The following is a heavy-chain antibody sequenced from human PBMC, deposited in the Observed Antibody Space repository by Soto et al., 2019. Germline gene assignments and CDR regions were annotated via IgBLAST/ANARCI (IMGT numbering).Heavy chain of an antibody. Sequence: GASVKVSCKASGGTFSSYAISWVRQAPGQGLEWMGGIIPIFGTANYAQKFQGRVTITADESTSTAYMELSSLRSEDTAVYYCARDLGYGETPGESDYWGQGTLVTVSS. J-gene: IGHJ4*02. D-gene: IGHD4-17*01. CDR1: GGTFSSYA. CDR2: IIPIFGTA. CDR3: ARDLGYGETPGESDY. V-gene: IGHV1-69*13.